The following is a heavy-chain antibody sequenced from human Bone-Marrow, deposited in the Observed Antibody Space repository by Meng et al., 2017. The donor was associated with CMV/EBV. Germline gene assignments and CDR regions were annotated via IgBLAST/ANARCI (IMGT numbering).Heavy chain of an antibody. V-gene: IGHV3-21*01. D-gene: IGHD6-13*01. CDR1: GFTFSSYS. J-gene: IGHJ4*02. CDR3: ARDAAADSSSWDFDY. Sequence: GGSLRLSCAASGFTFSSYSMNWVRQAPGKGLEWVSSISSSSSYIYYADSVKGRFTISRDNAKNSLYLQMNSLRAEDTAVYYCARDAAADSSSWDFDYWGQGTLVTVYS. CDR2: ISSSSSYI.